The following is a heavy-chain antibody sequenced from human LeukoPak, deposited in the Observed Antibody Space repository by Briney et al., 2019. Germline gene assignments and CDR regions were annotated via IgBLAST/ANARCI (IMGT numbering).Heavy chain of an antibody. Sequence: SETLSLTCTVSGGSTSSDYWSWIRQSPGKGLEWGGYVYNSGDTGKNPSLKSRVTILLDTSKNQCSLKLTSVSAADTAVYYCARLKLGAYFDLWGRGTLVTVSS. D-gene: IGHD3-16*01. J-gene: IGHJ2*01. CDR1: GGSTSSDY. V-gene: IGHV4-59*08. CDR2: VYNSGDT. CDR3: ARLKLGAYFDL.